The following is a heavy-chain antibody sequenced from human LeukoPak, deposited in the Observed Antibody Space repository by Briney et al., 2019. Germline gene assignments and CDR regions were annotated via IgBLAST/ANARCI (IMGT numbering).Heavy chain of an antibody. D-gene: IGHD4-17*01. Sequence: GGSLRLSCAASGFTFTSYAMHWVRQAPDKGLEWVAVISYDGSDQYYADSVKGRFTISRDNSKNTLCLQMNSLRAEDTAVYYCARVNGDHAFDIWGQGTMVSVSP. V-gene: IGHV3-30-3*01. J-gene: IGHJ3*02. CDR3: ARVNGDHAFDI. CDR2: ISYDGSDQ. CDR1: GFTFTSYA.